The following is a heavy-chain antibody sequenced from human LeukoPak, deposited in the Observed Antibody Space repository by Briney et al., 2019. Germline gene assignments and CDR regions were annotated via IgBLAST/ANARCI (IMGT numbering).Heavy chain of an antibody. CDR3: ARGLIREPTKSIVVVITDAFDI. Sequence: SETLSLTCTVSGGSISSYYWSWIRQPAGKGLEWIGRIYTSGSTNYNPSLKSRVTMSVDTSKNQFSLKLSSVTAADTAVYYCARGLIREPTKSIVVVITDAFDIWGQGTMVTVSS. CDR1: GGSISSYY. CDR2: IYTSGST. D-gene: IGHD3-22*01. J-gene: IGHJ3*02. V-gene: IGHV4-4*07.